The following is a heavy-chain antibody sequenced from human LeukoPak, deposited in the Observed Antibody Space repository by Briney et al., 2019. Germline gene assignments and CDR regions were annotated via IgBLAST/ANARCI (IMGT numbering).Heavy chain of an antibody. D-gene: IGHD5-12*01. CDR1: GYTFTGYY. J-gene: IGHJ4*02. Sequence: ASVKVSCKASGYTFTGYYMHWVRQAPGQGLEWMGWINPNSGGTNYAQKFQGRVTMTRDTSISTAYMELSRLRSDDTAVYYCARDFRRIVATTNYYFDYWGQGTLVTVYS. CDR3: ARDFRRIVATTNYYFDY. CDR2: INPNSGGT. V-gene: IGHV1-2*02.